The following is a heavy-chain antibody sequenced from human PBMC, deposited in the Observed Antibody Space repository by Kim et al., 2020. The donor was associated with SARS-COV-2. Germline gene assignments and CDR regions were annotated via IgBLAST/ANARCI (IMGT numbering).Heavy chain of an antibody. CDR1: GFTFSNAW. CDR3: TTRDYGDYSGMDV. D-gene: IGHD4-17*01. V-gene: IGHV3-15*01. CDR2: IKSKTDGGST. J-gene: IGHJ6*02. Sequence: GGSLRLSCAASGFTFSNAWMSWVRQAPGKGLEWVGRIKSKTDGGSTDYAAPVKGRFTISRDDSKNTLYLQMHSLKTEDTAVYYCTTRDYGDYSGMDVWGQGTTVTVSS.